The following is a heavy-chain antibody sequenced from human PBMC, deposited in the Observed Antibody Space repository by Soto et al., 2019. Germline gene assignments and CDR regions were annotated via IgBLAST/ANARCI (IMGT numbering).Heavy chain of an antibody. CDR1: GYSFTSYW. V-gene: IGHV5-51*01. J-gene: IGHJ4*02. D-gene: IGHD4-17*01. CDR3: ARVLRVTTGIYYFDY. Sequence: PWESLKISCKGSGYSFTSYWIGWVRQMPGKGLEWMGIIYPGDSDTRYSPSFQGQVTISADKSISTAYLQWSSLKASDTAMYYCARVLRVTTGIYYFDYWGQGTLVTVSS. CDR2: IYPGDSDT.